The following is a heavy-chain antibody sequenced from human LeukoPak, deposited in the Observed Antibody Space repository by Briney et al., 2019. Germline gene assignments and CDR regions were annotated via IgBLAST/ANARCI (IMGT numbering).Heavy chain of an antibody. CDR1: GFTFDDYG. J-gene: IGHJ2*01. CDR3: ARDRFSFDDYGDYESYWYFDL. D-gene: IGHD4-17*01. V-gene: IGHV3-20*01. CDR2: INWNGGST. Sequence: GGSLRLSCAASGFTFDDYGMTWVRQAPGKGLEWVSGINWNGGSTDYADSVKGRFTISRDNAKNSLYLEMNSLRAEDTALYHCARDRFSFDDYGDYESYWYFDLWGRGTLVTVSS.